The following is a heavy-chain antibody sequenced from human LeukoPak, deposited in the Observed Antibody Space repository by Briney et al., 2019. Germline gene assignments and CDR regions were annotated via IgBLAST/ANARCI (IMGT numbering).Heavy chain of an antibody. CDR1: GFTFSSYS. D-gene: IGHD2-2*01. Sequence: PGGSLRLSCAASGFTFSSYSMNWVRQAPGKGLEWVSSISSSSSYIYYADSVKGRFTISRDTAKNSLYLQMNSLRAEDTAVYYCARTLVPAAMSNNWFDPWGQGTLVTVSS. CDR3: ARTLVPAAMSNNWFDP. J-gene: IGHJ5*02. V-gene: IGHV3-21*01. CDR2: ISSSSSYI.